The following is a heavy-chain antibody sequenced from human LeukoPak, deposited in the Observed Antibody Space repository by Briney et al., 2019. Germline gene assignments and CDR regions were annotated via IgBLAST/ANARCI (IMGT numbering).Heavy chain of an antibody. CDR1: GFTFYDYT. J-gene: IGHJ4*02. D-gene: IGHD6-13*01. V-gene: IGHV3-43*01. CDR2: ISWDGGST. CDR3: AKDIHSSSWYYFDY. Sequence: GGSLRLSCAASGFTFYDYTMHWVRHAPGKGLEWVSLISWDGGSTYYADSVKGRFTISRDNSKNSLYLQMNSLRTEDTALYYCAKDIHSSSWYYFDYWGQGTLVTVSS.